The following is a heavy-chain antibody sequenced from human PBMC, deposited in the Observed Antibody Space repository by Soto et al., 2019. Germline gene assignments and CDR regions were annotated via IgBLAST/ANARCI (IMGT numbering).Heavy chain of an antibody. V-gene: IGHV1-69*13. Sequence: GASVKVSCKASGGTFSSYAISWVRQAPGQGLEWMGGIIPIFGTANYAQKFQGRVTITADESTSTAYMELSSLRSEDTAVYCCARGGSSWYSHDAFDIWGQGTVVTVSS. CDR2: IIPIFGTA. CDR1: GGTFSSYA. CDR3: ARGGSSWYSHDAFDI. D-gene: IGHD6-13*01. J-gene: IGHJ3*02.